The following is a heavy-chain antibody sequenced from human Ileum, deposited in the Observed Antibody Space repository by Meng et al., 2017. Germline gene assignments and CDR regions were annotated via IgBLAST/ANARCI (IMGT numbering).Heavy chain of an antibody. D-gene: IGHD4-17*01. CDR1: GFTFSNHW. V-gene: IGHV3-74*01. CDR2: INTDGSLT. Sequence: GESLKISCAASGFTFSNHWMHWVRQSPGKGLVWVSRINTDGSLTSYADSVKGRFTISRDNAKNSLFVQMNSLRAEDTAVYYCARYNHYGRVWGQGTLVTVSS. J-gene: IGHJ4*02. CDR3: ARYNHYGRV.